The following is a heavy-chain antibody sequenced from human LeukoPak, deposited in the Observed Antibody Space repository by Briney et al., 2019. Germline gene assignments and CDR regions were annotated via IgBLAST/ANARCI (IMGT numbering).Heavy chain of an antibody. J-gene: IGHJ4*02. D-gene: IGHD3-10*02. Sequence: GGSLRLSCAASGFSFSNFAMTWVREAPGRGLEWVSRISERGDITDYTESVKGRLTISRDNSKNTLYLQMNSLTAEDTAVYYCAASYNVRSYSEYWGQGTLVTVSS. CDR2: ISERGDIT. CDR3: AASYNVRSYSEY. CDR1: GFSFSNFA. V-gene: IGHV3-23*01.